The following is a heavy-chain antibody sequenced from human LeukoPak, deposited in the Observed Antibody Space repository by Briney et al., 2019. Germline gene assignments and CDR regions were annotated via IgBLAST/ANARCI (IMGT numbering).Heavy chain of an antibody. CDR2: ISAYNGNT. V-gene: IGHV1-18*01. Sequence: GASVKVSCKASGYTFTSYGISWVRQAPGQGLEWMGWISAYNGNTNYAQKLQGRVTMTTDTSTSTAYMELRSLRSEDTAVYYCAIITGTSHGGLRWGHYYYYYGMDVWGQGTTVTVSS. D-gene: IGHD1-7*01. J-gene: IGHJ6*02. CDR3: AIITGTSHGGLRWGHYYYYYGMDV. CDR1: GYTFTSYG.